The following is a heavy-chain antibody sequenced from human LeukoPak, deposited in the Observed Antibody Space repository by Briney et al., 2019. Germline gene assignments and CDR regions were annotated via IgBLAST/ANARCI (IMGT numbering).Heavy chain of an antibody. J-gene: IGHJ6*02. CDR1: GFTFSSYW. CDR3: ARGELLYAHGMDV. V-gene: IGHV3-7*01. D-gene: IGHD3-10*01. Sequence: GGSLRLSCAASGFTFSSYWMSWVRQAPGKGLEWVANIKQDGSEKYYVDSVKGRFTISRDNAKNSLYLQMNSLRAEDTAVYYCARGELLYAHGMDVWGQGTTVTVSS. CDR2: IKQDGSEK.